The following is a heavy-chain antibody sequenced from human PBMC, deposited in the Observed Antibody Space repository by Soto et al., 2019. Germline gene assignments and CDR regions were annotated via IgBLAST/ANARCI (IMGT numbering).Heavy chain of an antibody. Sequence: ETLSLTCTVSGGSISSSPYFWGWMRQPPGRGLEWIGSIDYRRTTYYNASLKSRVTLSLDTSKNQFSLKVNSLTAADTAVYFCSRRAPEGFDPWGQGTLVTVSS. CDR3: SRRAPEGFDP. J-gene: IGHJ5*02. CDR2: IDYRRTT. CDR1: GGSISSSPYF. V-gene: IGHV4-39*01.